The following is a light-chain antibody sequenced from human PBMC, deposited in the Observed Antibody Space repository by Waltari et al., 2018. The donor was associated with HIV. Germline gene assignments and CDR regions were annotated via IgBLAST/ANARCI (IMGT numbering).Light chain of an antibody. CDR3: SSNTRSSVV. CDR1: GSDVGGHKY. Sequence: QSALTQPASVSGSPGQSITISCTGTGSDVGGHKYVSWYQQYPCKAPKLMIYEVTNRPAGVATRASGSTSGNTASLTSAGLQAEDEADYYCSSNTRSSVVFGGGTKLTVL. CDR2: EVT. J-gene: IGLJ2*01. V-gene: IGLV2-14*01.